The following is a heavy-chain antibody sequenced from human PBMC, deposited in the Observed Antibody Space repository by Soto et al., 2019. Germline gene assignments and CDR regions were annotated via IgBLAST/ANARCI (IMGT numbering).Heavy chain of an antibody. D-gene: IGHD6-6*01. Sequence: GGSLRLSCAASGFTFSSYGMHWVRQAPGKGLEWVALISYDGSFKYYADSVKGRFTISRDNSKNTLYLQMNSLRTEDTAVYYCAKDQDSSSSYFQHWGQGTLVTVSS. V-gene: IGHV3-30*18. J-gene: IGHJ1*01. CDR2: ISYDGSFK. CDR1: GFTFSSYG. CDR3: AKDQDSSSSYFQH.